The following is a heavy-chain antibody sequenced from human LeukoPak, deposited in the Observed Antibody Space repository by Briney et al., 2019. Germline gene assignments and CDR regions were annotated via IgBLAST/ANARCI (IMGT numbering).Heavy chain of an antibody. J-gene: IGHJ6*03. CDR2: ISDGGSGT. CDR3: AKYSGEYYLYRYMHV. CDR1: GFTFSNYV. D-gene: IGHD1-26*01. Sequence: GGSLRLSCAASGFTFSNYVLNWVRQPPGKGLEWVSGISDGGSGTYYADSVKGRFTISRDNSKNTLYLQMNSLRAEDTAVYYCAKYSGEYYLYRYMHVWGKGTTVTVSS. V-gene: IGHV3-23*01.